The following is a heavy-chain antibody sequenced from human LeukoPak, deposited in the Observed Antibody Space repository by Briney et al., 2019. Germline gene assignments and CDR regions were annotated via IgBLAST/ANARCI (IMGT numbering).Heavy chain of an antibody. J-gene: IGHJ4*01. Sequence: GGSLRLSCAASGFTFSDYSFNLVRQAPGKGLEWVSSISSSSSYKYYADSLKGRFTISRDNAKDSLYLQVNSLRAEDTAVYYCARINDIDNSYHLDFWGHGTLVTVSS. CDR2: ISSSSSYK. V-gene: IGHV3-21*01. CDR3: ARINDIDNSYHLDF. CDR1: GFTFSDYS. D-gene: IGHD2-15*01.